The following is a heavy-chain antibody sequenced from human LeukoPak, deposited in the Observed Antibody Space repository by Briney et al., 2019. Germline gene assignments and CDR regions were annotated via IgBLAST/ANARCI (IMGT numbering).Heavy chain of an antibody. V-gene: IGHV4-4*07. D-gene: IGHD6-19*01. CDR1: ALSLSIYY. CDR3: ARELAVAGTVTHRFDP. Sequence: PSETLSLTNTVAALSLSIYYWPWIRHPAGSGLEWIGRMYISGDTNHHPSLKSRAPISRDTSKNQFSLKLSSVAAAETALYYCARELAVAGTVTHRFDPWGQGTLVTVSS. J-gene: IGHJ5*02. CDR2: MYISGDT.